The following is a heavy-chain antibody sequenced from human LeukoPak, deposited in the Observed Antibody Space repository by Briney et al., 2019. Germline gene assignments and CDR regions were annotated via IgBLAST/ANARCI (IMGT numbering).Heavy chain of an antibody. CDR1: GFTFSSYE. J-gene: IGHJ4*02. V-gene: IGHV3-21*04. CDR2: ISSSSSYI. CDR3: AKPHMVRGVIRHFDY. Sequence: GGSLRLSCAASGFTFSSYEMNWVRQAPGKGLEWVSSISSSSSYIYYADSVKGRFTISRDNAKNSLYLQMNSLRAEDTAVYYCAKPHMVRGVIRHFDYWGQGTLVTVSS. D-gene: IGHD3-10*01.